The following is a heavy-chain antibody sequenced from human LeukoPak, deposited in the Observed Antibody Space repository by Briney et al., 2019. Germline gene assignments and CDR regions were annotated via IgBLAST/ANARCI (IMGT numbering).Heavy chain of an antibody. Sequence: SETLSLTCAVSGGSISSSNWWSWVRPPPGKGLEWIGEIYHSGSTNYNPSLKSRVTISVDKSKNQFSLKLSSVTAADTAVYYCARGNYYGSGSYFTPTYCYYGMDALGKGTTVTVSS. V-gene: IGHV4-4*02. CDR2: IYHSGST. J-gene: IGHJ6*04. CDR3: ARGNYYGSGSYFTPTYCYYGMDA. CDR1: GGSISSSNW. D-gene: IGHD3-10*01.